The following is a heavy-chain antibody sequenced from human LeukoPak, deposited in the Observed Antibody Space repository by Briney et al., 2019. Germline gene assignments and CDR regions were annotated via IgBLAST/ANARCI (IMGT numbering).Heavy chain of an antibody. J-gene: IGHJ4*02. CDR1: GGSFSGYY. D-gene: IGHD2-8*02. Sequence: SETLSLTCAVYGGSFSGYYWNWIRQPPGKGLEWIGEINHSGSTNYNPSLKSRVTISVDTSKNQFSLKLSSVTAADTAVYYCARGWGMTPGYFDYWGQGTLVTVSS. CDR2: INHSGST. CDR3: ARGWGMTPGYFDY. V-gene: IGHV4-34*01.